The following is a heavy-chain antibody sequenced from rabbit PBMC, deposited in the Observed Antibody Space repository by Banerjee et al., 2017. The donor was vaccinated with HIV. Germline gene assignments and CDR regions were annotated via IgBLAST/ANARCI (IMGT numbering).Heavy chain of an antibody. Sequence: QEQLVESGGDLVKPGGSLKLSCKASGFDFSSYGVSWVRQAPGKGLEWIGYITYGGSAFYASWAKGRFTISRTSSTTVTLQMTSLTAADTATYFCARDLAGVIGWNFNLWGQGTLVTVS. V-gene: IGHV1S39*01. CDR1: GFDFSSYG. CDR3: ARDLAGVIGWNFNL. CDR2: ITYGGSA. J-gene: IGHJ4*01. D-gene: IGHD4-1*01.